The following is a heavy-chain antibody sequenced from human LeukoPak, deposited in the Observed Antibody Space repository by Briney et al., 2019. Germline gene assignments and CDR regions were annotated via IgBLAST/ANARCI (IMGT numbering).Heavy chain of an antibody. J-gene: IGHJ4*02. Sequence: PGGSLRLSCAASGFTFSSYWMHWVRQAPGKGLVWVSRINSDGSRTSYADSVKGRFTISRDNAKNTLYLQMNSLRAEDTAVYYCARDGRYYDSSGYYYHFDYWGQGTLVTVSS. CDR2: INSDGSRT. D-gene: IGHD3-22*01. CDR3: ARDGRYYDSSGYYYHFDY. V-gene: IGHV3-74*01. CDR1: GFTFSSYW.